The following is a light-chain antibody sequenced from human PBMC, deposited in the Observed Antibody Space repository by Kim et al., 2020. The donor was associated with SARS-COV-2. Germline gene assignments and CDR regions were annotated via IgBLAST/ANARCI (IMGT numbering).Light chain of an antibody. CDR3: QMWDSSSGLVV. CDR1: NIETRS. Sequence: SYELTQPPSVSVAPGRTASISCGGNNIETRSVHWYQQKPGQAPVLVIYSDSDRPSGIPERFSGSNSGNTATLTISRVDAGDEADYYCQMWDSSSGLVVFGGGTQLTVL. J-gene: IGLJ2*01. CDR2: SDS. V-gene: IGLV3-21*04.